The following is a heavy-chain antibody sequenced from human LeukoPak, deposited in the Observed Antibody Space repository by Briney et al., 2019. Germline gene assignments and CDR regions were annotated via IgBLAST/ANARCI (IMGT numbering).Heavy chain of an antibody. CDR3: AKDAYGGNSFGDY. CDR1: EFTFSSYG. J-gene: IGHJ4*02. V-gene: IGHV3-30*18. Sequence: GRSLRLSCAASEFTFSSYGMHWVRQAPGKGLEWVAVISYDGSNKYYADSVKGRFTISRDNSKNTLYLRMNSLRAEDTAVYYCAKDAYGGNSFGDYWGQGTLVTVSS. CDR2: ISYDGSNK. D-gene: IGHD4-17*01.